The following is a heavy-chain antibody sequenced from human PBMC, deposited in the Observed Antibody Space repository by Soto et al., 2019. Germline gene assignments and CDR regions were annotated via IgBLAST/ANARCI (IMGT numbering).Heavy chain of an antibody. CDR3: ARAFGGIAVAPDY. V-gene: IGHV4-59*01. Sequence: QVQLQESGPGLVKPSETLSLTCSVSGGSISSYYWSWIRQPPGKGLEWIGYIYYSGSTNYNPSLKSRVTISIDTSKNQFSLRLSSVTAADTAVYYCARAFGGIAVAPDYWGQGTLVTVSS. J-gene: IGHJ4*02. D-gene: IGHD6-19*01. CDR1: GGSISSYY. CDR2: IYYSGST.